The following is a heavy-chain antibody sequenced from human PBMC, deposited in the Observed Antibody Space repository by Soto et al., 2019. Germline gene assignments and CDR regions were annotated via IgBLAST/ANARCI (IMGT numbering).Heavy chain of an antibody. CDR1: GGSITSSSYY. CDR2: IYYSGSA. D-gene: IGHD3-16*01. Sequence: SETLSLTCTVSGGSITSSSYYWGWLRQPPGQGLEWIGSIYYSGSAYYNPSLKSRVIISVDASRNQLSLKLSSVTAADTAVYYCGSKNGGDYFYYWARGTQVTVSA. V-gene: IGHV4-39*01. CDR3: GSKNGGDYFYY. J-gene: IGHJ4*02.